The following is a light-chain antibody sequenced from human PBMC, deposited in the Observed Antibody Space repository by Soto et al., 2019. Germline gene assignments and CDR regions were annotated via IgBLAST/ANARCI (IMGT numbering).Light chain of an antibody. CDR3: QQSHSAPLP. CDR2: AAS. V-gene: IGKV1-39*01. Sequence: DIQMTQSPSSLSASVGDRVTITCRASQNIATHLNWYRQQPGKSPRLLIHAASTLESEVASRFSGSGSGTDFTLTIASLQAEDFATYYCQQSHSAPLPFGGGTKIEIK. J-gene: IGKJ4*01. CDR1: QNIATH.